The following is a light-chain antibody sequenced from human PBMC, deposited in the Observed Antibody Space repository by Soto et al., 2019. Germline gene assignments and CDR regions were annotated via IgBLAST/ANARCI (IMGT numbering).Light chain of an antibody. CDR1: QSISTW. Sequence: QMTQGRSTLSATIGDRVTITCRASQSISTWLAWYQQKPGKAPKLLIYKASSLRNGVPSRFSGSGSGTEFTLTIYSLQPDDFASYYCQQYNGYPHTFGQGTK. CDR2: KAS. CDR3: QQYNGYPHT. J-gene: IGKJ2*01. V-gene: IGKV1-5*03.